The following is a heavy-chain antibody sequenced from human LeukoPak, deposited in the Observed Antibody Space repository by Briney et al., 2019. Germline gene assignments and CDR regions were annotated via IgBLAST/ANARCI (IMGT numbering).Heavy chain of an antibody. J-gene: IGHJ5*02. D-gene: IGHD3-3*01. V-gene: IGHV1-69*06. Sequence: SVKVSCKASGYTFTSYYMHWVRQAPGQGLEWMGGIIPIFGTTNYAQTFQGRVTITADKSTSTAYMELSSLRSEDKAVYYWAGAGDNDFWSGSDGGDNWFDPWGQGTLVTVSS. CDR2: IIPIFGTT. CDR3: AGAGDNDFWSGSDGGDNWFDP. CDR1: GYTFTSYY.